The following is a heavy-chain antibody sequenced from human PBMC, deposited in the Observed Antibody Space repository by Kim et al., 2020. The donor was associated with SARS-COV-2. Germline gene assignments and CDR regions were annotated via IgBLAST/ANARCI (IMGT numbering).Heavy chain of an antibody. Sequence: SVKVSCKASGGTFSSYAISWVRQAPGQGLEWMGRIIPILGIANYAQKFQGRVTITADKSTSTAYMELSSLRSEDTAVYYCARDLMVDTGRWYYYGMDVWGQGTTVTVSS. CDR3: ARDLMVDTGRWYYYGMDV. CDR1: GGTFSSYA. CDR2: IIPILGIA. J-gene: IGHJ6*02. V-gene: IGHV1-69*04. D-gene: IGHD5-18*01.